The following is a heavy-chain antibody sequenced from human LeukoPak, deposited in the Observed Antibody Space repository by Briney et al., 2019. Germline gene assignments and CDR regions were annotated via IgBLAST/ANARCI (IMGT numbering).Heavy chain of an antibody. CDR1: GFTFSSYS. Sequence: GGSLRLSCAASGFTFSSYSMNWVRQAPGKGLEWVSSISSSSSYIYYADSAKGRFTISRDNAKNSLYLQMNSLRAEDTAVYYCASRLWFGTNDAFDIWGQGTMVTVSS. D-gene: IGHD3-10*01. J-gene: IGHJ3*02. CDR2: ISSSSSYI. V-gene: IGHV3-21*01. CDR3: ASRLWFGTNDAFDI.